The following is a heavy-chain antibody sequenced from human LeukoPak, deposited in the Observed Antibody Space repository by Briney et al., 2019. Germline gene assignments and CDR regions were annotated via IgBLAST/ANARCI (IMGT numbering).Heavy chain of an antibody. V-gene: IGHV4-61*02. CDR2: IYTSGST. D-gene: IGHD2-21*01. CDR3: ARDDRDPYCGGEGCGNWFDP. Sequence: PSETLSLTCTVSGGSISSGDYYWSWIRQPAGKGLEWIGRIYTSGSTNYNPSLKSRVTMSVDTSKNQFSLKLSSVTAADTAVYYCARDDRDPYCGGEGCGNWFDPWGQGTLVTVSS. CDR1: GGSISSGDYY. J-gene: IGHJ5*02.